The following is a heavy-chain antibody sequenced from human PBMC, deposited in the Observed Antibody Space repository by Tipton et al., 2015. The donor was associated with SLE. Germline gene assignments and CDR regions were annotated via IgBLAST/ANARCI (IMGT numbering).Heavy chain of an antibody. CDR1: GFTFSSYW. CDR3: ARGFGWGIAARPEYRRDYYYGMDV. J-gene: IGHJ6*02. Sequence: SLRLSCAASGFTFSSYWMHWVRQAPGKGLVWVSRINSDGSSTSYADSGKGRFTISRDNAKNTLYLQMNSLRAEDTAVYYCARGFGWGIAARPEYRRDYYYGMDVWGQGTTVTVSS. V-gene: IGHV3-74*01. CDR2: INSDGSST. D-gene: IGHD6-6*01.